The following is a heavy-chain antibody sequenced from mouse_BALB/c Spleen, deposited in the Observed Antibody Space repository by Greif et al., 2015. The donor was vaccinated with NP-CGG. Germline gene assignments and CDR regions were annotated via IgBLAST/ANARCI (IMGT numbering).Heavy chain of an antibody. D-gene: IGHD2-1*01. Sequence: QVQLQQSGAELVMPGASVKMSCKASGYTFTDYWMHWVKQRPGQGLEWIGAIDTSDSYTSYNQKFKGKATLTVDESSSTAYMQLSSLTSEDSAVYYCARYYGNYEAMDYWGQGASVTVSS. CDR1: GYTFTDYW. V-gene: IGHV1-69*01. CDR2: IDTSDSYT. CDR3: ARYYGNYEAMDY. J-gene: IGHJ4*01.